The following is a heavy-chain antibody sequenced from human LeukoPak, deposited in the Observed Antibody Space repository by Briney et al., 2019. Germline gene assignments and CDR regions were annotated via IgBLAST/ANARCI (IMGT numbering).Heavy chain of an antibody. Sequence: ASVKVSCKASGYTFTGYYMHWVRQAPGQGLEWMGWISAYNGNTNYAQKLQGRVTMTTDTSTSTAYMELRSLRSDDTAVYYCAMSDWSGLSYFDYWGQGTLVTVSS. CDR1: GYTFTGYY. V-gene: IGHV1-18*04. CDR3: AMSDWSGLSYFDY. CDR2: ISAYNGNT. D-gene: IGHD3-3*01. J-gene: IGHJ4*02.